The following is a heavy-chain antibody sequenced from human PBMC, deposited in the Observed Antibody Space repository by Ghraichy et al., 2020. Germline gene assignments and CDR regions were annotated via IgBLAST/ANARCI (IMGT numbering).Heavy chain of an antibody. CDR2: ISRNGRDR. CDR1: GFNFRDSY. D-gene: IGHD1-7*01. V-gene: IGHV3-11*06. J-gene: IGHJ5*02. Sequence: GGSLRLSCAASGFNFRDSYMSWIRQAPGQGLEWVALISRNGRDRNYADSVRGRFTISRDNAKSALFLQVNTLRAEDTAVYYCVREGQELGKSGFDLWGQGTPVTVSS. CDR3: VREGQELGKSGFDL.